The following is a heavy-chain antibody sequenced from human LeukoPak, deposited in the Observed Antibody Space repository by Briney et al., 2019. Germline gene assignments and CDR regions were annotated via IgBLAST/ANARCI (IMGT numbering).Heavy chain of an antibody. J-gene: IGHJ5*02. CDR3: ARDRGCSSTSSDMTGGWFAP. D-gene: IGHD2-2*02. V-gene: IGHV1-18*01. Sequence: ASVKVSCKASGYTFTSYGISWVRQAPGQGLEWMGWISAYNGNTNYAQKLQGRVTMTTDTSTSTAYMELRSLRSDDTAVYYCARDRGCSSTSSDMTGGWFAPWGQGTLVTVSS. CDR2: ISAYNGNT. CDR1: GYTFTSYG.